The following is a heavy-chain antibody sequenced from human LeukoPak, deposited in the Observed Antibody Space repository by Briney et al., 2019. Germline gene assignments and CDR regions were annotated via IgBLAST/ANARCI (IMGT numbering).Heavy chain of an antibody. CDR1: GGPVNSGGVY. D-gene: IGHD3-16*02. V-gene: IGHV4-61*02. J-gene: IGHJ4*02. CDR2: IYTSGST. Sequence: SQTLSLTCTVSGGPVNSGGVYWSWIRQPAGKGLEWIGRIYTSGSTNYNPSLKSRVTISLDTSQNQFSLNLNSVTAADTAVYFCARDNLSGPDYWGQGTLVTVSS. CDR3: ARDNLSGPDY.